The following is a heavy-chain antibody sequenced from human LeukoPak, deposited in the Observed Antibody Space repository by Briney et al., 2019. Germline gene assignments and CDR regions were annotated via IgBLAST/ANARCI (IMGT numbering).Heavy chain of an antibody. V-gene: IGHV4-39*07. CDR3: ARDPPGGYGVPPPNGRDY. CDR2: IYYSGST. D-gene: IGHD4-17*01. Sequence: SETLSLTCTVSGGSISSSSCYWGWIRQPPGKGLEWIGSIYYSGSTYYNPSLKSRVTISVDTSKNQFSLKLSSVTAADTAVYCCARDPPGGYGVPPPNGRDYWGQGTLVTVSS. CDR1: GGSISSSSCY. J-gene: IGHJ4*02.